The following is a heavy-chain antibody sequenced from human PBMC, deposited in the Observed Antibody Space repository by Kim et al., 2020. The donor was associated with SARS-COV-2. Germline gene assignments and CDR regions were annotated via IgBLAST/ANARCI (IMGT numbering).Heavy chain of an antibody. CDR3: ARSPVTTGLYIDY. D-gene: IGHD4-17*01. J-gene: IGHJ4*02. Sequence: GGSLRLSCAASGFAFTAYAMTWVRQAPGKGLEWVSTISGHGDTIYYGDSVRGRFTVSRDNPKNTVSLLMNSLTNEDTAVYYCARSPVTTGLYIDYCGRGT. CDR2: ISGHGDTI. CDR1: GFAFTAYA. V-gene: IGHV3-23*01.